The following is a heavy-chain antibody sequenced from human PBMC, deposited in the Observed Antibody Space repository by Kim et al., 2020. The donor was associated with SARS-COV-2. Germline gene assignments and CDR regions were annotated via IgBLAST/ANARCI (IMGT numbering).Heavy chain of an antibody. CDR2: IWYDGSNK. V-gene: IGHV3-33*01. J-gene: IGHJ4*02. CDR3: ARVGYYDSSGYFDY. Sequence: GGSLRLSCAASGFTFSSYGMHWVRQAPGKGLEWVAVIWYDGSNKYYADSVKGRFTISRDNSKNTLYLQMNSLRAEDTAVYYCARVGYYDSSGYFDYWGQGTLVTVSS. CDR1: GFTFSSYG. D-gene: IGHD3-22*01.